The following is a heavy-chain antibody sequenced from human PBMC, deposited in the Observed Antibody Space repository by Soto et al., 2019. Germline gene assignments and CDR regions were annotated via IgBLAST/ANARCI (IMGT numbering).Heavy chain of an antibody. Sequence: GGSLRLSCAASGLTFSSYAMHWVRQAPGKGLEWVAVISYDGSNKYYADSVKGRFTISRDNSKNTLYLQMNSLRAEDTAVYYCARDLAAAGTGWFDPWGQGTLVTVSS. D-gene: IGHD6-13*01. V-gene: IGHV3-30-3*01. CDR1: GLTFSSYA. J-gene: IGHJ5*02. CDR2: ISYDGSNK. CDR3: ARDLAAAGTGWFDP.